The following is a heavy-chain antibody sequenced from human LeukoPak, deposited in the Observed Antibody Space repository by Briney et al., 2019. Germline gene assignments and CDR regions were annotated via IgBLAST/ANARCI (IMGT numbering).Heavy chain of an antibody. V-gene: IGHV4-34*01. J-gene: IGHJ4*02. D-gene: IGHD6-19*01. CDR2: INHSGYT. CDR3: TRAVAGHPD. CDR1: GVPFSNYY. Sequence: SETLSLTCAVPGVPFSNYYWSWVRQSPRQGLEWIGEINHSGYTNYNPSLKTRVTMSIDTSKNQFSLKVTSVTAADAGVYYCTRAVAGHPDWGQGTLVTVSS.